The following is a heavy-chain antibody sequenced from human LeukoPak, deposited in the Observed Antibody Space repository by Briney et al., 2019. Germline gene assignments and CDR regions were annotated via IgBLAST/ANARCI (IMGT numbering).Heavy chain of an antibody. J-gene: IGHJ4*02. CDR3: AKSDQDYYGSGSYSDY. Sequence: GGSLRLSCAASGSTFDDYAMHWVRQAPGKGLEWVSGISWNSGSIGYADSVKGRFTISRDNAKNSLYLQMNSLRAEDTALYYCAKSDQDYYGSGSYSDYWGQGTLVTVSS. D-gene: IGHD3-10*01. CDR1: GSTFDDYA. CDR2: ISWNSGSI. V-gene: IGHV3-9*01.